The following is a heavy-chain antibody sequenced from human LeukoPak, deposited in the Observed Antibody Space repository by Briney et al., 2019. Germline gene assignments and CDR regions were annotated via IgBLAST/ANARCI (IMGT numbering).Heavy chain of an antibody. CDR1: GYTFTSYF. CDR2: IDPSGGTT. J-gene: IGHJ3*02. D-gene: IGHD1-14*01. Sequence: GASVKVSCKASGYTFTSYFMHWVRQAPGQGLEWMGIIDPSGGTTTYAEKFQGRVTMTRDTSTSTAYMELRSLRSDDTAVYYCAAPGTGAFDIWGQGTMVTVSS. CDR3: AAPGTGAFDI. V-gene: IGHV1-46*01.